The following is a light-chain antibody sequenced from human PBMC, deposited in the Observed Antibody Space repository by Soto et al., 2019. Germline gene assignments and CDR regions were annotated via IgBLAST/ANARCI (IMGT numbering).Light chain of an antibody. V-gene: IGKV1-9*01. CDR1: QGVRSY. CDR3: QHLNSYLRAT. CDR2: GAS. Sequence: IPLTQSPSSLSASVGDRVTITCRASQGVRSYLAWYQQKPGQAPKLLIYGASTLQSGVPSRFSGSESGTEFSLTISSLQPEDSATYYCQHLNSYLRATFGQGTKLEIK. J-gene: IGKJ2*01.